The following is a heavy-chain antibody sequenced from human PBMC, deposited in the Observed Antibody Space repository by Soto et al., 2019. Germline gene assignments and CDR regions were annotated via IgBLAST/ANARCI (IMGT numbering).Heavy chain of an antibody. Sequence: ASVKVSCKASGYTFTGYYMHWVRQAPGQGLEWMGWINPNSGGTNYAQKFQGWVTMTRDTSISTAYMELSRLRSDDTAVYYCARDRTPRFCSSTSCYSNWFDPSGQATLVTVSS. CDR1: GYTFTGYY. D-gene: IGHD2-2*01. CDR3: ARDRTPRFCSSTSCYSNWFDP. V-gene: IGHV1-2*04. J-gene: IGHJ5*02. CDR2: INPNSGGT.